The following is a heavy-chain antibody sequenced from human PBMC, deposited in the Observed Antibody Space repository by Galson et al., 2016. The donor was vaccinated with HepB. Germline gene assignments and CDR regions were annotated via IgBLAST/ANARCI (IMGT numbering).Heavy chain of an antibody. J-gene: IGHJ6*02. V-gene: IGHV3-11*06. Sequence: SLRLSCAASGFSFSDYYMSWIRQAPGKGLEWVSYISISSSYTNDADSVKGRFTISRDDAKNSRYLQMDSLRAEDTAVYYCARNYFIGVAGTDYGMDVWGQGTTVTVSS. CDR1: GFSFSDYY. D-gene: IGHD6-19*01. CDR2: ISISSSYT. CDR3: ARNYFIGVAGTDYGMDV.